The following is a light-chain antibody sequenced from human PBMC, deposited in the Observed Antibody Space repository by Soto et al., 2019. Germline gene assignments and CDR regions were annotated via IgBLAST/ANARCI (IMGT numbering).Light chain of an antibody. J-gene: IGKJ4*01. CDR3: QQYSNWPPLT. CDR1: QNIRSS. V-gene: IGKV3-15*01. CDR2: DAS. Sequence: EVVMTQSPASLSASPGERVTLSCRASQNIRSSLAWYQQRPGQAPRLLIYDASTRATGIPPRFSGGGSGTEFTVTISSLQSEDFAVYYCQQYSNWPPLTFGGGTKVEIK.